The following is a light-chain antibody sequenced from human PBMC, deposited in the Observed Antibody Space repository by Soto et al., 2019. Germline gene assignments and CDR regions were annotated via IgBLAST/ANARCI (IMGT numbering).Light chain of an antibody. CDR3: LQAAQSPLT. CDR2: LAS. Sequence: DIVLTQSPLSLPVTPGEPASISCRSSQSLLQSNGNNHMDWYLQRPGQSPQLLLYLASSRASGVPDRFSGSGSGTEFSLEISRVEAEDVGVYYCLQAAQSPLTFGQGTRLEIK. J-gene: IGKJ5*01. V-gene: IGKV2-28*01. CDR1: QSLLQSNGNNH.